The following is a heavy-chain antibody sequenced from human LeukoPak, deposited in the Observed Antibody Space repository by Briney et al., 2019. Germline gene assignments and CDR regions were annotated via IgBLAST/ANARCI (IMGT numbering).Heavy chain of an antibody. CDR2: IYHSGST. D-gene: IGHD6-13*01. CDR1: GGSISSSNW. CDR3: AREPAEGGSSWYNWFDP. V-gene: IGHV4-4*02. Sequence: SETLSLTCAVSGGSISSSNWWSWVRQPPGKGPEWIGEIYHSGSTNYNPSLKSRVTISVDKSKNQFSLKLSSVTAADTAVYYCAREPAEGGSSWYNWFDPWGQGTLVTVSS. J-gene: IGHJ5*02.